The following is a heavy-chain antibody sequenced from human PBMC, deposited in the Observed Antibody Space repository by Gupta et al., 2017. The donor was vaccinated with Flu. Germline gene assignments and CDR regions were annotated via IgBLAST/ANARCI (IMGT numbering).Heavy chain of an antibody. Sequence: QVLLFQSGSELKEPGSSLRVSCKASGDTFSSDSINWVRQAPGQGLEWMGGILPIISATNYAQKYQGRVTLSADESTKTGYMEWSSLVYDDTAVYYCVRECTCGGDCYFLDSWGQGTLVSVSS. J-gene: IGHJ4*02. V-gene: IGHV1-69*01. D-gene: IGHD2-21*02. CDR2: ILPIISAT. CDR1: GDTFSSDS. CDR3: VRECTCGGDCYFLDS.